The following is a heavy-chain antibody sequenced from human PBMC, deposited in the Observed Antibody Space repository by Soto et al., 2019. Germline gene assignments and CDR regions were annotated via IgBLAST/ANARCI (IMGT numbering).Heavy chain of an antibody. D-gene: IGHD6-13*01. CDR2: IIPIFGTA. V-gene: IGHV1-69*13. CDR3: ARSGPLSAAAGRSEYYYYGMDV. Sequence: SVKVSCKASGGTFSSYAISWVRQAPGQGLEWMGGIIPIFGTANYAQKFQGRVTITADESTSTAYMELSSLRSEDTAVYYCARSGPLSAAAGRSEYYYYGMDVWGQGTTVTAP. J-gene: IGHJ6*02. CDR1: GGTFSSYA.